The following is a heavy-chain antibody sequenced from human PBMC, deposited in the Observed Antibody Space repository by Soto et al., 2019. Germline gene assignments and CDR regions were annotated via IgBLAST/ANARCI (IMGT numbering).Heavy chain of an antibody. Sequence: GGSLRLSCAASGFTFSSYWMSWVRQAPGKGLEWVANIKQDGSEKYYVDSVKGRFTISRDNAKNSLYLQMNSLRAEDTAVYYCAREGCSGGSCYPPDNWFDPWGQGTLVTVPQ. V-gene: IGHV3-7*01. CDR1: GFTFSSYW. CDR2: IKQDGSEK. D-gene: IGHD2-15*01. J-gene: IGHJ5*02. CDR3: AREGCSGGSCYPPDNWFDP.